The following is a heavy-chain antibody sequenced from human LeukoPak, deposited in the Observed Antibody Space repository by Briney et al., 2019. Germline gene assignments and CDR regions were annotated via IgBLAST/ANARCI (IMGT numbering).Heavy chain of an antibody. CDR1: GGSISSYY. Sequence: SETLSLTCTVSGGSISSYYWSWIRQPAGKGLEWIGRIYTSGSTNYNPSLKSRVTMSVDTSKNQFSLKLSSVTAADTAVYYCARAGGIPLSDYDFWIIHGHYGMDVWGQGTTVTVSS. J-gene: IGHJ6*02. CDR3: ARAGGIPLSDYDFWIIHGHYGMDV. D-gene: IGHD3-3*01. CDR2: IYTSGST. V-gene: IGHV4-4*07.